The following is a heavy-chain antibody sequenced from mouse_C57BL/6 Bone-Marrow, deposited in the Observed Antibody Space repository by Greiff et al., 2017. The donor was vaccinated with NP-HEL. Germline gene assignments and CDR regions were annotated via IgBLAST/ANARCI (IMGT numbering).Heavy chain of an antibody. V-gene: IGHV1-39*01. CDR3: ARTMMVTAWFAY. Sequence: EVHLVESGPELVKPGASVKISCKASGYSFTDYNMNWVKQSHGKSLEWIGVINPNYSTTSYNQKFKCKATLTVDQSSSTAYMQLNSLTSEDSAVYYCARTMMVTAWFAYWGQGTLVTVSA. CDR2: INPNYSTT. J-gene: IGHJ3*01. D-gene: IGHD2-3*01. CDR1: GYSFTDYN.